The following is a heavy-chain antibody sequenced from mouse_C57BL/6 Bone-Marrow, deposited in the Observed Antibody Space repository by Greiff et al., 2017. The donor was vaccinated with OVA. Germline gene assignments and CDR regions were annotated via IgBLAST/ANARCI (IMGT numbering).Heavy chain of an antibody. Sequence: EVKLMESGGGLVKPGGSLKLSCAASGFTFSSYVMSWVRQTPEKRLEWVATISDGGSYTYYPDNVKGRFTISRDNAKNNLYLQMSHLKSEDTAMYYCAPIYYDYDGDAMDYWGQGTSVTVSS. CDR1: GFTFSSYV. J-gene: IGHJ4*01. D-gene: IGHD2-4*01. CDR3: APIYYDYDGDAMDY. CDR2: ISDGGSYT. V-gene: IGHV5-4*03.